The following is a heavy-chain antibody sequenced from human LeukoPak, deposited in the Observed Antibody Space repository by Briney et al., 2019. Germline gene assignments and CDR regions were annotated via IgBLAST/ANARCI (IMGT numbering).Heavy chain of an antibody. CDR1: GFTFSRYW. D-gene: IGHD3-3*01. J-gene: IGHJ4*02. V-gene: IGHV3-7*01. CDR3: ARGVEEGEFDY. CDR2: IKQDGSEK. Sequence: AGSLRLSCAASGFTFSRYWMSWVRQAPGKGLEWEANIKQDGSEKYYVDSVKGRFTISRDNAKNSLYLQMNSLRAEDTAVYYCARGVEEGEFDYCGQGTLVTVSS.